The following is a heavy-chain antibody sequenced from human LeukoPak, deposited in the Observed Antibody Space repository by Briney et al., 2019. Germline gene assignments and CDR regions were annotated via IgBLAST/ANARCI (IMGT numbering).Heavy chain of an antibody. CDR2: IYSGGST. V-gene: IGHV3-66*01. CDR1: GFTVSSNY. D-gene: IGHD5-18*01. Sequence: GGSLRLSCAASGFTVSSNYMSWVRQAPGKGLEWASVIYSGGSTYYADSVKGRFTISRDNSKNTLYLQMNSLRAEDTAVYYCARSSYGYKALDYWGQGTLVTVSS. CDR3: ARSSYGYKALDY. J-gene: IGHJ4*02.